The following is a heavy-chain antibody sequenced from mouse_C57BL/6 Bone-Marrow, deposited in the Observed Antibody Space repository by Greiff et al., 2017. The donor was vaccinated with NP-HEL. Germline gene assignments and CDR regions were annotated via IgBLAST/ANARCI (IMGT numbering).Heavy chain of an antibody. Sequence: EVQLVEPGAELVRPGASVKLSCTASGFNFKDDYMHWVKQRPEQGLEWIGWIDPENGDTEYASKFQGKATITADTSSNTAYLQLSSLTSEDTAVYYCTNGSSLFYWGQGTTLTVSS. D-gene: IGHD1-1*01. CDR3: TNGSSLFY. V-gene: IGHV14-4*01. CDR2: IDPENGDT. CDR1: GFNFKDDY. J-gene: IGHJ2*01.